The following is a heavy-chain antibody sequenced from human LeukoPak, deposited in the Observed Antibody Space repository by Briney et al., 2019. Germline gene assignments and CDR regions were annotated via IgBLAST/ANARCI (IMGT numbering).Heavy chain of an antibody. V-gene: IGHV1-69*04. CDR2: IIPILGIA. J-gene: IGHJ4*02. CDR3: ATSPLGSGYFDY. D-gene: IGHD3-10*01. CDR1: GGTFSSYA. Sequence: SVKVSCKASGGTFSSYAISWVRQAPGQGLEWMGRIIPILGIANYAQKFQGGVTITADKSTSTAYMELSSLRSEDTAVYYCATSPLGSGYFDYWGQGTLVTVSS.